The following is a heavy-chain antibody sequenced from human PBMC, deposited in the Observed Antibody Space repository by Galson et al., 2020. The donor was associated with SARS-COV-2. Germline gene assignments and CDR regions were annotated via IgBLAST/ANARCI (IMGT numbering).Heavy chain of an antibody. V-gene: IGHV4-34*01. CDR3: ARFEGYEDAFDI. D-gene: IGHD3-16*01. CDR1: GGSFTGYL. CDR2: INHGEST. Sequence: SETLSLTCTVYGGSFTGYLWSWIRQPPGKGLEWIGEINHGESTLYNPSLKSRVTILLDMSKKQFSLKLKSVTAADTAIYYCARFEGYEDAFDIWGQGTMVTVSP. J-gene: IGHJ3*02.